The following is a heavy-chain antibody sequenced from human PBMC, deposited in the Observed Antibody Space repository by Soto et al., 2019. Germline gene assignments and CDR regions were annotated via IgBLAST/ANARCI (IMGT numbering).Heavy chain of an antibody. J-gene: IGHJ4*02. V-gene: IGHV2-5*02. CDR3: AHRLTRYSWNYGLFDD. CDR1: GFSLNNNGVG. Sequence: QITLKESGPTLVKPTQTLTLTCTFSGFSLNNNGVGVGWIRQPPGKALECLALIYWDDDKRYSPSLKSRLAITKDPSKNQVVLTVTNMDPMDTATYYCAHRLTRYSWNYGLFDDWGQGTLVTVSS. CDR2: IYWDDDK. D-gene: IGHD1-26*01.